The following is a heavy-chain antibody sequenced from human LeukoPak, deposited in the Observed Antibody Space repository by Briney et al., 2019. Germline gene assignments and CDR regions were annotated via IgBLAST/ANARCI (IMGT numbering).Heavy chain of an antibody. D-gene: IGHD6-13*01. J-gene: IGHJ4*02. CDR2: TYYRSKWYN. V-gene: IGHV6-1*01. CDR3: ASAAIIAAAGSFDY. CDR1: GDSVSNNSAA. Sequence: SLTLSLTCAISGDSVSNNSAAWNWIRQSPSRGLEWLGRTYYRSKWYNDYAVSVKGRITINPDTSKNQFSLQLNSVTPEDTAVYYCASAAIIAAAGSFDYWGQGTLVTVSS.